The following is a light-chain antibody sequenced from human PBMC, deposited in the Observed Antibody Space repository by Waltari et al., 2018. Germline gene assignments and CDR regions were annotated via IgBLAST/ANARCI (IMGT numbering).Light chain of an antibody. Sequence: SALTQPASVSGSPGQSITISCTGTSSDVGSYNLVSWFQQHPGKAPKLMIYEGSKRPSGVSNRFSGSKSGNTASLTISGLQAEDEADYYCCSYAGGSAPYVFGTGTKVTVL. V-gene: IGLV2-23*01. CDR3: CSYAGGSAPYV. CDR1: SSDVGSYNL. J-gene: IGLJ1*01. CDR2: EGS.